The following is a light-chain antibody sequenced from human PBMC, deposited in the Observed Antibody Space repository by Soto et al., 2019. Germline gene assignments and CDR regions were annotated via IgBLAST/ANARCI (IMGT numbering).Light chain of an antibody. Sequence: QSVLTQPPSVSGAPGQRVTISCTGSSSNIGAGYDVHWYQQLPGTAPKLLIYGNSNRPSGVPDRFSGSKSGTSASLAITGLQAEDEADYYGQSYDSSLTHTVFGGGTQLTVL. V-gene: IGLV1-40*01. CDR2: GNS. CDR1: SSNIGAGYD. J-gene: IGLJ7*01. CDR3: QSYDSSLTHTV.